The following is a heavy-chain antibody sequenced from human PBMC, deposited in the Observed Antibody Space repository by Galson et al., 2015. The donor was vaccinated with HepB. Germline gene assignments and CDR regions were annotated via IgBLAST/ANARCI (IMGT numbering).Heavy chain of an antibody. CDR3: ARDQAAAGTEDNENYYYYMDV. D-gene: IGHD6-13*01. CDR1: GFTFSSYS. Sequence: SLRLSCAASGFTFSSYSMNWVRQAPGKGLEWVSYISSSSSTIYYADSVKGRFTISRDNAKNSLYLQMNSLRDEDTAVYYCARDQAAAGTEDNENYYYYMDVWGKGTTVTVSS. CDR2: ISSSSSTI. V-gene: IGHV3-48*02. J-gene: IGHJ6*03.